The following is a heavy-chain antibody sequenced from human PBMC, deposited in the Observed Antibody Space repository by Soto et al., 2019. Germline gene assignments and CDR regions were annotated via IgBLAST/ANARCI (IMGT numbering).Heavy chain of an antibody. V-gene: IGHV2-5*02. CDR1: GFSLTTSGVG. D-gene: IGHD3-10*01. J-gene: IGHJ4*02. CDR2: IYWDDDK. Sequence: QITLKESGPTLVRPTQTLTLTCTFSGFSLTTSGVGVGWIRQPPGKALEWLAVIYWDDDKRYSSSLKSRLTITKDPSKNQVVLTITNLEPVDTATYYCAHHPYYGLGSYSFDYWGQGTLVTVSS. CDR3: AHHPYYGLGSYSFDY.